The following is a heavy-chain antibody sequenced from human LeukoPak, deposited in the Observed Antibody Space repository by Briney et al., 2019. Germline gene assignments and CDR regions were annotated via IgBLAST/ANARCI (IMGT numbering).Heavy chain of an antibody. J-gene: IGHJ3*01. CDR3: ARTEYCSPTSCKYASF. D-gene: IGHD2-2*01. Sequence: GGSLRLSCAASGFTFESNWMHWVRQAPGKGLVWVSQINSDGSSTNYADSVKGRFTISRDNAKNTLYLQMHSLRAEDTAVHYCARTEYCSPTSCKYASFWGQGTMVTVSS. CDR1: GFTFESNW. V-gene: IGHV3-74*01. CDR2: INSDGSST.